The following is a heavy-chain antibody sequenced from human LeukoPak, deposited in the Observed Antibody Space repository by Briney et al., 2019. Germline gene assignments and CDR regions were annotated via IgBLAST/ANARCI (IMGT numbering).Heavy chain of an antibody. CDR2: INPNSGGT. Sequence: ASVKVSCKAFGYTFTGYYMHWVRQAPGQGLEWMGWINPNSGGTNYAQKFQGRVTMTRDTSISTAYMELSRLRSDDTAVYYCANSLGYCSSTSCYTSNFQHWGQGTLVTVSS. CDR3: ANSLGYCSSTSCYTSNFQH. D-gene: IGHD2-2*02. CDR1: GYTFTGYY. V-gene: IGHV1-2*02. J-gene: IGHJ1*01.